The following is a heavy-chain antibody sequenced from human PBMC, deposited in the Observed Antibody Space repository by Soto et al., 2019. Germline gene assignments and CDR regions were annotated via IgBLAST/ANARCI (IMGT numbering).Heavy chain of an antibody. CDR3: AKDPPAPACRYFDWLLHNSYFDY. V-gene: IGHV3-30*18. CDR2: ISYDGSNK. CDR1: GFTFSSYG. Sequence: GGSLILSCAASGFTFSSYGMHWVRQVPGKGLERVAVISYDGSNKYYADSVKGRFTISRDNSKNTLYLQMNSLRAEDTAVYYCAKDPPAPACRYFDWLLHNSYFDYWGQGTLVTVSS. D-gene: IGHD3-9*01. J-gene: IGHJ4*02.